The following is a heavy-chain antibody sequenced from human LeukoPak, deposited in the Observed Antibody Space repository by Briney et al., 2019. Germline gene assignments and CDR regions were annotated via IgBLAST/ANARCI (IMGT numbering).Heavy chain of an antibody. Sequence: PSETLSLTCTVSGGSISSYYWSWLRQPAGKGLEWIGRIYTSGSTNYNPSLKSRVTMSVDTSKNQFSLKLSSVTAADTAVYYCATVPAKVVASGGVTSAWYFDLWGRGTLLTVSS. CDR2: IYTSGST. CDR1: GGSISSYY. D-gene: IGHD3-16*01. V-gene: IGHV4-4*07. J-gene: IGHJ2*01. CDR3: ATVPAKVVASGGVTSAWYFDL.